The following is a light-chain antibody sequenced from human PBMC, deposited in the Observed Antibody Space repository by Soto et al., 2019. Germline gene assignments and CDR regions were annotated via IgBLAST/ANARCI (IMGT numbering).Light chain of an antibody. CDR3: SSYTSSSTLEYV. CDR1: SSDVGGYNY. V-gene: IGLV2-14*01. CDR2: EVS. J-gene: IGLJ1*01. Sequence: QSVLTQPASVSGSPGQSITISCTGTSSDVGGYNYVSWYQQHPGKALKLMIYEVSNRPSGVSNRFSGSKSGNTASLTISGLQAEDEADYYCSSYTSSSTLEYVFGTGTKVTVL.